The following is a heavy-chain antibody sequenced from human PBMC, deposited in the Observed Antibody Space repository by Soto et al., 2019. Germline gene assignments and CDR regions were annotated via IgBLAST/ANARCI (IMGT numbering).Heavy chain of an antibody. V-gene: IGHV4-34*01. D-gene: IGHD6-13*01. CDR3: ARSEAAAGRRYGMDV. Sequence: QVQLQQWGAGLLKPSETLSLTCAVYGGSFSGYYWSWIRQPPGKGLEWIGEINHSGSTNYNPSLRSRVTISVDTSKNQFSLRLSSVTAADTAVYYCARSEAAAGRRYGMDVWGQATTVTVSS. CDR1: GGSFSGYY. CDR2: INHSGST. J-gene: IGHJ6*02.